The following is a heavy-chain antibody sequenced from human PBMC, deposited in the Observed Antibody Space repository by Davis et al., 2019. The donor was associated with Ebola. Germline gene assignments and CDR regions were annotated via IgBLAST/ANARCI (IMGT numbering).Heavy chain of an antibody. Sequence: GESLKISCKGSGYSFSAQWIGWVRQMPGKGLEWMGIIYPFSYETRYSPSFQGQVTISADKSISTAYLQWSSLKASDTAMYYCARHGVGASHYFDYWGQGTLVTVSS. CDR2: IYPFSYET. D-gene: IGHD1-26*01. CDR1: GYSFSAQW. CDR3: ARHGVGASHYFDY. J-gene: IGHJ4*02. V-gene: IGHV5-51*01.